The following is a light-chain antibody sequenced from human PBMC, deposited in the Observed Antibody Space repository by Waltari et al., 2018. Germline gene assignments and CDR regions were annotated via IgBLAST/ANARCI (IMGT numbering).Light chain of an antibody. CDR3: QSYDATLGGSL. CDR1: SSTIRAGYD. V-gene: IGLV1-40*01. Sequence: QSVLTQPPSVSGAPGQRVTIPCTGSSSTIRAGYDVHWYQQIPGTAPKLLIYSLNNRPSGVPDRFSASKSDTAASLAITGLQTEDEADYYCQSYDATLGGSLFGGGTKVTVL. J-gene: IGLJ2*01. CDR2: SLN.